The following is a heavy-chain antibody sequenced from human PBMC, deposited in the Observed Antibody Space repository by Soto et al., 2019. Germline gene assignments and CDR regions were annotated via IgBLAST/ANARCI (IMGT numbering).Heavy chain of an antibody. D-gene: IGHD6-13*01. J-gene: IGHJ4*02. Sequence: ASVKVSCKXSGYTFTSYDINWVRQATGQGLEWMGWMNPNSGNTGYAQKFQGRVTMTRNTSISTAYMELSSLRSEDTAVYYCARGKYSSSWRTVSNYFDYWGQGTRVTVSS. CDR2: MNPNSGNT. V-gene: IGHV1-8*01. CDR1: GYTFTSYD. CDR3: ARGKYSSSWRTVSNYFDY.